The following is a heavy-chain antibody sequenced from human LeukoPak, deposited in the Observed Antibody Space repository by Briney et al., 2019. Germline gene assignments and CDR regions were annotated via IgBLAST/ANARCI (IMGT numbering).Heavy chain of an antibody. J-gene: IGHJ4*02. Sequence: ASVKVSCKASGGTFSSYAISWVRQAPGQGLEWMGRIIPIFGTANYAQKLQGRVTMTTDTSTSTAYMELRSLRSDDTAVYYCALSGSYAPFDYWGQGTLVTVSS. D-gene: IGHD1-26*01. V-gene: IGHV1-69*05. CDR2: IIPIFGTA. CDR3: ALSGSYAPFDY. CDR1: GGTFSSYA.